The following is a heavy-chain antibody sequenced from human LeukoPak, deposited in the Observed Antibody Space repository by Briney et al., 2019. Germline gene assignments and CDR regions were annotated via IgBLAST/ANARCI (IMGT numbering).Heavy chain of an antibody. CDR2: ISSSSSYI. D-gene: IGHD3-10*01. CDR3: ARGKRYYYGSDYFDY. CDR1: GFTFSSYG. J-gene: IGHJ4*02. Sequence: GGSLRLSCAASGFTFSSYGMHRVRQAPGKGLEWVSSISSSSSYIYYADSVKGRFTISRDNAKNSLYLQMNSLRAEDTAVYYCARGKRYYYGSDYFDYWGQGTLVTVSS. V-gene: IGHV3-21*01.